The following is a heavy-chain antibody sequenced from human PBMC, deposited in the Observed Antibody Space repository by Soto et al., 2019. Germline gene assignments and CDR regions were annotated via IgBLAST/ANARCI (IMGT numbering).Heavy chain of an antibody. CDR3: ARDRNVLRFLEWLPSSNWFDP. J-gene: IGHJ5*02. V-gene: IGHV1-18*01. CDR2: ISAYNGNT. D-gene: IGHD3-3*01. Sequence: GASVKVSCKASGYTFTSYGISWVRQAPGQGLEWMGWISAYNGNTNYAQKLQGRVTMTTDTSTSTAYMELRSLRSDDTAVYYCARDRNVLRFLEWLPSSNWFDPWGQGTLVTVSS. CDR1: GYTFTSYG.